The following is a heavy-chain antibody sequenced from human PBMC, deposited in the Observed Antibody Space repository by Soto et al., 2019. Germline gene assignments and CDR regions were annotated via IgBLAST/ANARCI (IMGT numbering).Heavy chain of an antibody. Sequence: EVQLLESGGGLVHPGGSLRLSCAASGFTFNTFAMNWVRQAPGKGLGWVASISGSGGTTYYADSVKGRFTISRDTSKNNRYLQMNSLNSKDTAVYYCGKGFIVVVTAIRPDDNFGVWGQGTMVTVSS. CDR3: GKGFIVVVTAIRPDDNFGV. CDR2: ISGSGGTT. V-gene: IGHV3-23*01. D-gene: IGHD2-21*02. J-gene: IGHJ3*01. CDR1: GFTFNTFA.